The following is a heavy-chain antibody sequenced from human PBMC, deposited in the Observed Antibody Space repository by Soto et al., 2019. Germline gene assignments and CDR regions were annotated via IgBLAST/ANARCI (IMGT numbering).Heavy chain of an antibody. Sequence: ASVKVSWKGSGYTFTSYAMHWLRQSPVQRLEWMGWINAGNGNTKYSQKFHGRVTITRDTSASTAYMELSSLRSEDTAVYYCASSNWNYYYYYYGMDVWGQGTTVTVSS. CDR2: INAGNGNT. CDR1: GYTFTSYA. V-gene: IGHV1-3*01. CDR3: ASSNWNYYYYYYGMDV. D-gene: IGHD1-7*01. J-gene: IGHJ6*02.